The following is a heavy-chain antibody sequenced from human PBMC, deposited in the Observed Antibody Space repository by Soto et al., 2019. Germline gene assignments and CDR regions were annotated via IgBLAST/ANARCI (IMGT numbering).Heavy chain of an antibody. J-gene: IGHJ5*02. Sequence: SETLSLTCTVSGGSISSSSYYWGWIHQPPGKGLEWIGSIYYSGSTYYNPSLKSRVTISVDTSKNQFSLKLSSVTAADTAVYYCARHGIAVAGTSWFDPWGQGTLVTVSS. CDR2: IYYSGST. CDR1: GGSISSSSYY. V-gene: IGHV4-39*01. D-gene: IGHD6-19*01. CDR3: ARHGIAVAGTSWFDP.